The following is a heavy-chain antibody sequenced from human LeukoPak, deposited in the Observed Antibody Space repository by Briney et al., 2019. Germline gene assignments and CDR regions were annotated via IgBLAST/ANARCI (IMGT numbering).Heavy chain of an antibody. CDR3: ARDGPGSEKTYFDY. J-gene: IGHJ4*02. Sequence: GASVKVSCKASGYTFTGYYMHWIRQAPGHGLEWMAWINPNSGGTNSAQKFQGRVTMTRDTSISTAYMELSRLRSDDTAAYYCARDGPGSEKTYFDYWGQGTLVTVSS. V-gene: IGHV1-2*02. CDR1: GYTFTGYY. D-gene: IGHD3-10*01. CDR2: INPNSGGT.